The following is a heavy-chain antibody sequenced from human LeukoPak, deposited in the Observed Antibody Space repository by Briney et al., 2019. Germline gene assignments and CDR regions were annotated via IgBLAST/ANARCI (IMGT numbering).Heavy chain of an antibody. D-gene: IGHD4-11*01. V-gene: IGHV3-23*01. CDR2: ISGSGSST. CDR3: ESNSWQRDY. Sequence: PGGSLRLSCAAPGFTFSSYAMSWVRQAPGKGLEWVSSISGSGSSTYYADSLKGRFTISRDNSKNTLYLQMNSLRAEDTAVYYCESNSWQRDYWGQGTLVTVSS. CDR1: GFTFSSYA. J-gene: IGHJ4*02.